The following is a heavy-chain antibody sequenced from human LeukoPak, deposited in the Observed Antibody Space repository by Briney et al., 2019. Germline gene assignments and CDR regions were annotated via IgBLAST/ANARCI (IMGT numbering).Heavy chain of an antibody. D-gene: IGHD3-22*01. CDR2: IYSGGST. J-gene: IGHJ6*02. CDR1: GFTLSSNF. Sequence: PGGSLRLSCAASGFTLSSNFMSGVGQAPGRGGEGVSVIYSGGSTYYADSVKGRFTISRDNSKNTLYLQMNSLRAEDTAVYYCARLAYYDSSGYPYYYGMDVWGQGTTVTVSS. CDR3: ARLAYYDSSGYPYYYGMDV. V-gene: IGHV3-66*01.